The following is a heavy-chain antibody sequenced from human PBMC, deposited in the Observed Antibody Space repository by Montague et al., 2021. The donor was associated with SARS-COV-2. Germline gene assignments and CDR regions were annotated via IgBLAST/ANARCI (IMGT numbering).Heavy chain of an antibody. V-gene: IGHV3-23*01. J-gene: IGHJ4*02. Sequence: SLRLSCAASGFTFSSYAMSWVRQAPGKGLEWVSAINDSGVSTYYADSVKGRFTISRDNSKNTLYLQMNSLRAEDTAVYYCAIDLSWSGKLSSPSYWGQGTLVTVSS. D-gene: IGHD3-10*01. CDR3: AIDLSWSGKLSSPSY. CDR1: GFTFSSYA. CDR2: INDSGVST.